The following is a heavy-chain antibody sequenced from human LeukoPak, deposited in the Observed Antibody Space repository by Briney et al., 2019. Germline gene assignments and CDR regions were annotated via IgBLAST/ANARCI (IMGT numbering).Heavy chain of an antibody. V-gene: IGHV1-18*01. CDR3: ARIRVRGYDFRSGYYEDDY. Sequence: ASVKVSCKTSGYLFTSYGITWVRQAPGQGLEWMGSISAYNGNTNQAQKLQGRVAFTTDTSTSTGYMELESLTSEDTAVYYCARIRVRGYDFRSGYYEDDYWGQGTLVTVSS. D-gene: IGHD3-3*01. J-gene: IGHJ4*02. CDR2: ISAYNGNT. CDR1: GYLFTSYG.